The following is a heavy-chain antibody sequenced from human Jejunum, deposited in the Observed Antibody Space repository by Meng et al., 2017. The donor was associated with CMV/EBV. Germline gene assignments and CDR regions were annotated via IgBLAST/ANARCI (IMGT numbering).Heavy chain of an antibody. D-gene: IGHD1-14*01. CDR3: ARDPYNPRANPFDP. Sequence: VQLLRSWAEGKKPGAPAKVSCQASEYIFTDYYIHWVRQAPGQALEWMGWINADNGITEYSEKFQGRVTMTRDTSISTDYLELSSLRFDDTALYYCARDPYNPRANPFDPWGQGSLVTVSS. V-gene: IGHV1-2*02. J-gene: IGHJ5*02. CDR1: EYIFTDYY. CDR2: INADNGIT.